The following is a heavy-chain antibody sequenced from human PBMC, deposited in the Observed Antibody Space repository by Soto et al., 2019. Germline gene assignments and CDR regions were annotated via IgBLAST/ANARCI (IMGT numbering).Heavy chain of an antibody. Sequence: SVKVSCKASGGTFSTYAISWVRQAPGQGLEWMGGIIPIFGSANYAQKFQGRVTITADESTSTAYMELSSLRSEDTAVYYRARVSSGTYFLAWFDPWGRGTLVTVSS. D-gene: IGHD3-22*01. J-gene: IGHJ5*02. CDR1: GGTFSTYA. CDR3: ARVSSGTYFLAWFDP. CDR2: IIPIFGSA. V-gene: IGHV1-69*13.